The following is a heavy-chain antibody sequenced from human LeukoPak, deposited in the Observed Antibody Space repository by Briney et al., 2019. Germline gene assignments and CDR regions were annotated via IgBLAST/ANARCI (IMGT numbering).Heavy chain of an antibody. CDR3: ARNTDY. V-gene: IGHV4-59*01. Sequence: SETLSLTCTVSGGSISSYYWSWIRQPPGKGLEWIGYIYYSGSTNYNPSLKSRVTISVDTSKNQFSLKLSSVTAADTAVYYCARNTDYCGQGTLVTVTS. CDR2: IYYSGST. J-gene: IGHJ4*02. CDR1: GGSISSYY.